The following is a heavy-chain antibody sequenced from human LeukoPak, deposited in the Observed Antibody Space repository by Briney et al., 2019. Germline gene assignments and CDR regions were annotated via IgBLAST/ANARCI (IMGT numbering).Heavy chain of an antibody. D-gene: IGHD2-2*02. CDR3: ARDIVVVPAAIVSYFDY. CDR2: IYHSGST. V-gene: IGHV4-38-2*02. CDR1: GYSISSGYY. J-gene: IGHJ4*02. Sequence: SETLSLTCTVSGYSISSGYYWGWIRQPPGKGPEWIGSIYHSGSTYYNPSLKSRVTISVDTSKNQFSLKLSSVTAADTAVYYCARDIVVVPAAIVSYFDYWGQGTLVTVSS.